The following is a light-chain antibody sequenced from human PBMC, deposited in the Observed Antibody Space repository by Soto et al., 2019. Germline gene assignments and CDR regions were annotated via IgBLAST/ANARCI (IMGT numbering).Light chain of an antibody. J-gene: IGLJ3*02. CDR2: EVS. V-gene: IGLV2-18*02. CDR3: SSYTGSGALL. CDR1: SSDVGTYNR. Sequence: QSVLTQPPSVSGSPGQSVTISCTGTSSDVGTYNRVSWYQQPPGTAPKLMIYEVSNRPSGVPDRFSGSKSGNTASLTISGLQAEDEADYYGSSYTGSGALLFGGGTKLTVL.